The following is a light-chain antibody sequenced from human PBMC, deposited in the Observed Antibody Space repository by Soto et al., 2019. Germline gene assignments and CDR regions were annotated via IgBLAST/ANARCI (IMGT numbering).Light chain of an antibody. V-gene: IGKV3-20*01. Sequence: DIVLTQSPGTLSLSPGDRATLSCRASESIASFLAWYQQKPGQAPRLLIYDSSSRATGIPDRFSGSGSGTDFTLTISRLEHEDFEVYYCQQYDKSPQALGQGTKVDIK. CDR2: DSS. J-gene: IGKJ1*01. CDR1: ESIASF. CDR3: QQYDKSPQA.